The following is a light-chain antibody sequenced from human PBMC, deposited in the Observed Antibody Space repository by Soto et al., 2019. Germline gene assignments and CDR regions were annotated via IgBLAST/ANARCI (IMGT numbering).Light chain of an antibody. CDR3: QHSYTTPPWT. CDR1: QNILKY. J-gene: IGKJ1*01. V-gene: IGKV1-39*01. CDR2: AAS. Sequence: IHMTQSASSVSASVGYRVTITCRASQNILKYLNWYQQKPGKAPNLLISAASNLQSGVPSRFSGSGSGTDFTLTISSLQPEDFATYYCQHSYTTPPWTFGQGTKVDIK.